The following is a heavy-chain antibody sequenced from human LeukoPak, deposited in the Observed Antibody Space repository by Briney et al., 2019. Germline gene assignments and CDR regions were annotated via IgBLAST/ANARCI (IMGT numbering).Heavy chain of an antibody. J-gene: IGHJ4*02. CDR2: INHSGST. V-gene: IGHV4-34*01. CDR3: ARRRGNPTTNFDY. CDR1: GGSFSGYY. D-gene: IGHD1-1*01. Sequence: SETLSLTCAVYGGSFSGYYWSWIRQPPGKGLEWIGEINHSGSTNYNPSLKSRVTISVDTSKNQFSLKLSSVTAADTAVYYCARRRGNPTTNFDYWGQGTLVTVSS.